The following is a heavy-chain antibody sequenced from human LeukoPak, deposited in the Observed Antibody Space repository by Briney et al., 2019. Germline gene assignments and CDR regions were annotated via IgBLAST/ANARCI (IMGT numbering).Heavy chain of an antibody. CDR2: ISGSGGST. J-gene: IGHJ5*02. D-gene: IGHD1-7*01. CDR1: GFTFSSYA. CDR3: AKRAGRWNSFNWFDP. V-gene: IGHV3-23*01. Sequence: QAGGSLRPSCAASGFTFSSYAMSWVRQAPGKGLEWVSAISGSGGSTYYADSVKGRFTISRDNSKNTLYLQMNSLRAEDTAVYHCAKRAGRWNSFNWFDPWGQGTLVTVSS.